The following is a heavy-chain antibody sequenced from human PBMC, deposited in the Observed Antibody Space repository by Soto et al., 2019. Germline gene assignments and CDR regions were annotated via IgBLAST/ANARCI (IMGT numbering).Heavy chain of an antibody. CDR1: GFTVSDYY. V-gene: IGHV3-11*01. CDR3: ASKQLVLGDGFDI. D-gene: IGHD6-13*01. Sequence: PGGSLRLSCAASGFTVSDYYMSGIRQAPGKGLEWVSYISSSGSTIYYADSVKGRFTISRDNAKNSLYLQMNSLRAEDTAVYYCASKQLVLGDGFDIWGQGTMVTVSS. CDR2: ISSSGSTI. J-gene: IGHJ3*02.